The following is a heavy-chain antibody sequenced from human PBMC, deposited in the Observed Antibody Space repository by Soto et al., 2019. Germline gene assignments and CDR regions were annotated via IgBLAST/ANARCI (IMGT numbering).Heavy chain of an antibody. V-gene: IGHV1-2*04. J-gene: IGHJ5*02. CDR1: GYTFTCYY. CDR2: INPNSGGT. D-gene: IGHD4-17*01. CDR3: ARDPRSVSFGSVGYGDLRFDH. Sequence: XSVKVSCKASGYTFTCYYMHWVRQAPGQGLEWMGWINPNSGGTNYAQKFQGWVTMTRDTSISTAYMELSSLRSDDTAVYYCARDPRSVSFGSVGYGDLRFDHWGQGTLVTVSS.